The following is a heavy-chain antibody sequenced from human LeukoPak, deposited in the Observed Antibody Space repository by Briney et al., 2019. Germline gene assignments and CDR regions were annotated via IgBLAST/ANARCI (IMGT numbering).Heavy chain of an antibody. J-gene: IGHJ5*02. V-gene: IGHV1-2*02. CDR2: INPNSGGT. CDR3: ARARWGNWFDP. D-gene: IGHD4-23*01. CDR1: GYTFTDYY. Sequence: GASVKVSCKTSGYTFTDYYIHWVRQAPGQGLEWMGWINPNSGGTNYAQKLQGRVTMTTDTSTSTAYMELRSLRSDDTAVYYCARARWGNWFDPWGQGTLVTVSS.